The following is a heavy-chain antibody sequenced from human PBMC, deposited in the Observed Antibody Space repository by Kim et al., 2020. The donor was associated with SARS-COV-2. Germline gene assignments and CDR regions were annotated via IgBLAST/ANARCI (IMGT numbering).Heavy chain of an antibody. D-gene: IGHD3-22*01. V-gene: IGHV3-30*18. Sequence: GGSLRLSCAASGFTFSSFGMHWVRQAPGKGLEWVAAISYDGSNKYYADSVKGRFTISRDKSENTLYLQMNSLRAEDTAVYYCAKSMGMIAFDYWGQGTLGTVSS. CDR2: ISYDGSNK. CDR1: GFTFSSFG. CDR3: AKSMGMIAFDY. J-gene: IGHJ4*02.